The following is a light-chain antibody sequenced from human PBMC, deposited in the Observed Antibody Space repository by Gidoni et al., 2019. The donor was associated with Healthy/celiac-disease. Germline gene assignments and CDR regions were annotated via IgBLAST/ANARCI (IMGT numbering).Light chain of an antibody. CDR1: QSVVYRDENTY. Sequence: DVVMTQSPVSLPVTLGQPASISCRSSQSVVYRDENTYLNWLQQKTGQPPPHLIYNVATRDAGVLDSFCSSGSCGTVSTLTSSGQEDDVGAYYCFQHTYWTQFTFGQGTRLEIK. CDR2: NVA. CDR3: FQHTYWTQFT. J-gene: IGKJ2*01. V-gene: IGKV2-30*01.